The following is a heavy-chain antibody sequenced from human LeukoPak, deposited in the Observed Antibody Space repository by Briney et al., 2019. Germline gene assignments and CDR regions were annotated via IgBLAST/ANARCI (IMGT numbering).Heavy chain of an antibody. CDR1: GYTFTGYY. CDR3: ARGGYYGSLTYYSFDY. D-gene: IGHD3-10*01. Sequence: ASVKVSCKASGYTFTGYYMHWVRQAPGQGLEWMGWINPNTGGTNNAQKFQGRVTMTSDTSITTAYMELSSLRSDDTAVYYCARGGYYGSLTYYSFDYWGQGTLVTVSS. CDR2: INPNTGGT. J-gene: IGHJ4*02. V-gene: IGHV1-2*02.